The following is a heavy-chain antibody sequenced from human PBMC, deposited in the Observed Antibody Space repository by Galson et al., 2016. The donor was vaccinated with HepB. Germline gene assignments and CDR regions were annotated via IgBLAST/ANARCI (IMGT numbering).Heavy chain of an antibody. CDR2: ISPYNGDT. CDR1: GYSFSTYG. Sequence: AFGYSFSTYGVSWVRQAPGQGLEWMGWISPYNGDTDFAQRFQARVTLSTDPSTATVYMELRGLTSDDTAVYYCARHGGRGSFDVWGQGTNVIVSS. J-gene: IGHJ3*01. V-gene: IGHV1-18*01. D-gene: IGHD3-10*01. CDR3: ARHGGRGSFDV.